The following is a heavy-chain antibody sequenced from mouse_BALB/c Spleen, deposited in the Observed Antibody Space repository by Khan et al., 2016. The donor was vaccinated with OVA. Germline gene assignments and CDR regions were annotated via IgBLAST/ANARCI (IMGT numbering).Heavy chain of an antibody. CDR3: ACGYDALDY. CDR1: GYSFTNYG. Sequence: QIQFVQSGPDLKKPSQTVKLSCNAAGYSFTNYGMHWVKQAPGKGLQWLVWTNTNTTEPIYDEELKGRFVFSLETSASPAFLLINNLKNEDTATYFCACGYDALDYWGQGTSVTISS. CDR2: TNTNTTEP. J-gene: IGHJ4*01. V-gene: IGHV9-3*02.